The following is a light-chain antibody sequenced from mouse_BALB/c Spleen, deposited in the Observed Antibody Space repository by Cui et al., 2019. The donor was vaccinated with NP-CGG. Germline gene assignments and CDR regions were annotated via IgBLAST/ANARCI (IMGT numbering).Light chain of an antibody. CDR2: GTN. V-gene: IGLV1*01. J-gene: IGLJ1*01. Sequence: QAVVTRISALTTSPGETVTLTCRSSTGAVTTSNYANWVQEKPDHLFTGLIGGTNNRAPGVPARFSGSLIGDKAALTITGAQTEDEAIYFCALWYSNNWVFGGGTKLTVL. CDR1: TGAVTTSNY. CDR3: ALWYSNNWV.